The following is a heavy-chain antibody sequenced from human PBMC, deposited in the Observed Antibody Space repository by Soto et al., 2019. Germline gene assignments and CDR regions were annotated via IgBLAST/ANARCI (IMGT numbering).Heavy chain of an antibody. V-gene: IGHV1-18*04. D-gene: IGHD6-13*01. CDR1: GYTFTCYG. Sequence: KAPGYTFTCYGSRWVHQSTEQEVEWMGWISAYNGNTNYEQKLQGRVTMTTDRSTCTAYMGVRSLRSDDTAAYCCARGRDRYSRRPKVFSPRGQGTVVAAS. J-gene: IGHJ5*02. CDR2: ISAYNGNT. CDR3: ARGRDRYSRRPKVFSP.